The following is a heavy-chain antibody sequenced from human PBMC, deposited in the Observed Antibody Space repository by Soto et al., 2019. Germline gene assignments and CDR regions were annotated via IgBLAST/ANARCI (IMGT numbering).Heavy chain of an antibody. D-gene: IGHD3-3*01. Sequence: QVQLQESGPGLVKPSQTLSLTCTVSGGSISSGGYYWSWIRQHPGKGLEWIGYIYYSGRTYYNPSLKSRVTISVDTSKNQFSRKLSSVTAADTAVYYCAREEELSGYWAWGQGTLVTVSS. V-gene: IGHV4-31*03. CDR3: AREEELSGYWA. J-gene: IGHJ5*02. CDR2: IYYSGRT. CDR1: GGSISSGGYY.